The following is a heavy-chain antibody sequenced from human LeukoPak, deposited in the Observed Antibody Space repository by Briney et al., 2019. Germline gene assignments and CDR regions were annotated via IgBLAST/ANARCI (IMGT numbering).Heavy chain of an antibody. Sequence: GASVKVSCKASGYTFTSYGISWVRQAPGQGLEWMGWISAYNGNTNYAQKLQGRVTMTTDTSTSTAYMELRSLRSDHTAVYYCARDHPYSSGWYGYDYWGQGTLVTVSS. J-gene: IGHJ4*02. CDR3: ARDHPYSSGWYGYDY. CDR1: GYTFTSYG. D-gene: IGHD6-19*01. V-gene: IGHV1-18*01. CDR2: ISAYNGNT.